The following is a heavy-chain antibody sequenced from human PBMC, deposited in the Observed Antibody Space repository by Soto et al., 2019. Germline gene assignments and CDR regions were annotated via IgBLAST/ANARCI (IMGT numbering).Heavy chain of an antibody. CDR2: ISSSGGTI. J-gene: IGHJ4*02. CDR3: ARGRYLVDY. V-gene: IGHV3-11*01. CDR1: GFTFTDSY. D-gene: IGHD3-9*01. Sequence: QVQLVESGGGLVKPGGSLRLSCAASGFTFTDSYMSWVRQAPGKGLEWVSYISSSGGTIYYADSVKGRFTITRDNAKNSLFLQMNSLRVEATAVYYCARGRYLVDYWGQGTLVTVSS.